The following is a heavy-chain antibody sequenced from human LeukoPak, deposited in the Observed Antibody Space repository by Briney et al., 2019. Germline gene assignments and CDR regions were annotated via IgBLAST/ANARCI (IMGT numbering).Heavy chain of an antibody. CDR2: INPDGRTT. CDR1: GFTFNTYW. Sequence: GGSLRLPCAASGFTFNTYWMHWVRQAPGKGLVWVSRINPDGRTTNYADSVKGRFTISRDNAKNTLYLQMNSLRVDDTATYYCAKVDGTGNSVFDYWGQGTLVPVSS. D-gene: IGHD6-19*01. V-gene: IGHV3-74*01. J-gene: IGHJ4*02. CDR3: AKVDGTGNSVFDY.